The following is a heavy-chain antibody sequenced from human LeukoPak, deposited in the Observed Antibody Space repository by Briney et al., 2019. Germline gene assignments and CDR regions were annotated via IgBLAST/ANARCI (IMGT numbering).Heavy chain of an antibody. CDR3: ARLKGGRHVDTALDY. CDR2: IISSSSYI. V-gene: IGHV3-21*01. Sequence: GGSLRLSCAASGFTFSIYSMNWVRQAPGKGLEWVSSIISSSSYIYYADSVKGRFTISRDNAKNSLYLQMNSLRAEDTAVYYCARLKGGRHVDTALDYWGQGTLVTVSS. D-gene: IGHD5-18*01. J-gene: IGHJ4*02. CDR1: GFTFSIYS.